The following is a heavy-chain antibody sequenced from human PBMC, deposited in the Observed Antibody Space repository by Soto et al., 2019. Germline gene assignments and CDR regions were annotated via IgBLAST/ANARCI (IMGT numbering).Heavy chain of an antibody. Sequence: EEQVVESGGGLVQPGGSLRLSCAVSGFTFSSQWMSWVRQAPGKGPEWVANINKDGSEKYYVDSVKGRFSVSRDNAENSVALQMNGLRVEDTAVYYCTRGGWGALWGQGTLVTVSS. CDR2: INKDGSEK. CDR3: TRGGWGAL. D-gene: IGHD1-26*01. V-gene: IGHV3-7*04. CDR1: GFTFSSQW. J-gene: IGHJ4*02.